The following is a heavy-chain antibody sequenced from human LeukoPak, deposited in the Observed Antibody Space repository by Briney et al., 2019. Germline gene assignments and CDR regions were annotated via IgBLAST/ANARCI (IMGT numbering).Heavy chain of an antibody. CDR3: AKDVGRPMFDY. V-gene: IGHV3-23*01. Sequence: GSLRLSCAASGHTFSTYAMSWVRQAPGKGLEWVSTISGDSAGTHYADSVRGRFTISRDNSRNTLYLQMNSLRAEDTAVYYCAKDVGRPMFDYWGQGTLVTVSS. J-gene: IGHJ4*02. CDR2: ISGDSAGT. D-gene: IGHD1-26*01. CDR1: GHTFSTYA.